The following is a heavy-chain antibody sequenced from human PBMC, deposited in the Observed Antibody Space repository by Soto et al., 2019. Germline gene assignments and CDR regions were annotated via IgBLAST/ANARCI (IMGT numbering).Heavy chain of an antibody. J-gene: IGHJ6*02. V-gene: IGHV1-18*01. Sequence: QIQLVQSGGEVKKPGASVKVSCKSSGYNFISHSITWVRQAPGQGLEWMGRISAYNGNTNHAQKFQGRLTMTTDTSTSTAYMELRSLRSDDTALYYCARGAFCGGAPGCRDMDVWGQGTTVTVSS. CDR1: GYNFISHS. CDR2: ISAYNGNT. D-gene: IGHD2-21*01. CDR3: ARGAFCGGAPGCRDMDV.